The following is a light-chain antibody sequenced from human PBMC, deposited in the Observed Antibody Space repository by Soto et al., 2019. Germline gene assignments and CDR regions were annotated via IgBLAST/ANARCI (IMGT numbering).Light chain of an antibody. Sequence: IQLTQSPSSLSASVGDRVTLTCRASQGISSYLAWYQQQPGHAPKLLIYAASTMQSGVPSRFSGSESGTDVILTTSSLQPEDVSTYYYQHLYSNSLTFGGGTKVEIK. J-gene: IGKJ4*01. CDR1: QGISSY. V-gene: IGKV1-9*01. CDR3: QHLYSNSLT. CDR2: AAS.